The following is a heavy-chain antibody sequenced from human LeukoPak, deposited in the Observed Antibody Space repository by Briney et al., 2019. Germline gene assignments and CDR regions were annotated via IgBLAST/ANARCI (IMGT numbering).Heavy chain of an antibody. CDR3: ARGLYCSSTSCYDY. Sequence: ASVKVSCKASGYTFTSYDINWVRQAPGQGLEWMGRMNPNSGNTGYAQKFQGRVTITRNTSISTAYMELSSLRSEDTAVYYCARGLYCSSTSCYDYWGQGTLVTVSS. V-gene: IGHV1-8*03. J-gene: IGHJ4*02. CDR1: GYTFTSYD. D-gene: IGHD2-2*01. CDR2: MNPNSGNT.